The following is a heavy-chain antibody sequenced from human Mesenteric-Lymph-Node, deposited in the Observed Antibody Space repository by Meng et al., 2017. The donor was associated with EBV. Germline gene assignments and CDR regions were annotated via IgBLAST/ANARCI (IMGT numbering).Heavy chain of an antibody. J-gene: IGHJ4*02. Sequence: QVQLRDGGADLWQPSEALCLACGISCGTYGGYCRSWIRQHTGKGLGWIGESNRVGSTNYNPSLKSRLTMSVDASKNHFSLKRTSVTAADTAFYYCVRCGAITLVQGGPDHWGQGTLVTVSS. D-gene: IGHD3-10*01. CDR1: CGTYGGYC. CDR2: SNRVGST. V-gene: IGHV4-34*01. CDR3: VRCGAITLVQGGPDH.